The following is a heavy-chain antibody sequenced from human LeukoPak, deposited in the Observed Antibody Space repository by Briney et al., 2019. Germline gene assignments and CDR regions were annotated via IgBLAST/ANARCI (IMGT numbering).Heavy chain of an antibody. CDR2: ISTSGGTI. J-gene: IGHJ3*02. Sequence: GGSLRLSCAASGFTFGIYAMGWVRQAPGKGLEWISYISTSGGTIYYADSVKGRFTISRDNAKNSLYLQLNSLRAEDTAVYYCARDDCSGGSCFSKDAFDIWGQGTMVTVS. D-gene: IGHD2-15*01. CDR3: ARDDCSGGSCFSKDAFDI. V-gene: IGHV3-48*03. CDR1: GFTFGIYA.